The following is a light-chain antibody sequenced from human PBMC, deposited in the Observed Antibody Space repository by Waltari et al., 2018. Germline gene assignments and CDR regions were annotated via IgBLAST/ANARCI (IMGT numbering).Light chain of an antibody. CDR3: QQYNNWPLT. J-gene: IGKJ4*01. V-gene: IGKV3-15*01. CDR2: GAS. CDR1: LSVSFK. Sequence: EILLTQSPATLSVSPGEGATLSCRASLSVSFKLAWYQQKPGQAPRLLIYGASTRATGVPARFSGGGSGTEFTLTITRLQSEDFSVYYCQQYNNWPLTFGGGTKVEIK.